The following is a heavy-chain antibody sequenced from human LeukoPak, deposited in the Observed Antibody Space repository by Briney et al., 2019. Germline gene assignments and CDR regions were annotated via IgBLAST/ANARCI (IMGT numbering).Heavy chain of an antibody. J-gene: IGHJ6*02. CDR1: GFTFSSYA. CDR2: ISWNSGSI. D-gene: IGHD6-13*01. CDR3: AKEAGYSSSRGYYYGMDV. Sequence: GGSLRLSCAASGFTFSSYAMSWVRQAPGKGLEWVSGISWNSGSIGYADSVKGRFTISRDNAKNSLYLQMNSLRAEDTALYYCAKEAGYSSSRGYYYGMDVWGQGTTVTVSS. V-gene: IGHV3-9*01.